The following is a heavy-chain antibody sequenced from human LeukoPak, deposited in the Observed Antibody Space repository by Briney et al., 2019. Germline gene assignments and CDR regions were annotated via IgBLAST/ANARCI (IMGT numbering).Heavy chain of an antibody. Sequence: SETLSLTCTVSGGSISSSNDYWGWIRQPPGKGLEWIGSIYYSGSTYYNPSLKSRVTISVDTSKNQLSLKLSSVTAADTAVYYCAKPLVHYGDYFDYWGQGTLVTVSS. CDR3: AKPLVHYGDYFDY. CDR2: IYYSGST. J-gene: IGHJ4*02. D-gene: IGHD4-17*01. V-gene: IGHV4-39*01. CDR1: GGSISSSNDY.